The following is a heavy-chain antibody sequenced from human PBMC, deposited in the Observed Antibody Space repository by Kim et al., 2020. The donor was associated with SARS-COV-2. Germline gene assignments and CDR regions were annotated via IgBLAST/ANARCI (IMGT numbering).Heavy chain of an antibody. CDR2: VYFATSFS. D-gene: IGHD4-17*01. CDR1: GYDFTKSW. V-gene: IGHV5-51*01. J-gene: IGHJ4*02. CDR3: AALYGDDGELWYY. Sequence: GESLKISCQVSGYDFTKSWIHWVRQMPGKGLEWVGIVYFATSFSRYSPPFQGHVTISADKSTSTVYLQWSSLKASDTAMYYCAALYGDDGELWYYWGQGT.